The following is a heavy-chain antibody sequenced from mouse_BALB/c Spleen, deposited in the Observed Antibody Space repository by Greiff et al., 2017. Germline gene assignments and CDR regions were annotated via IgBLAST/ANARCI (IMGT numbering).Heavy chain of an antibody. J-gene: IGHJ4*01. V-gene: IGHV1-4*01. CDR1: GYTFTSYR. Sequence: VQLQQSGAELAKPGASVKMSCKASGYTFTSYRMHWVKQRPGQGLEWIGYINPSTGYTEYNQKFKDKATLTADKSSSTAYMQLSSLTSEDSAVYYCARLYYDYDYAMDYWGQGTSVTVSS. CDR3: ARLYYDYDYAMDY. D-gene: IGHD2-4*01. CDR2: INPSTGYT.